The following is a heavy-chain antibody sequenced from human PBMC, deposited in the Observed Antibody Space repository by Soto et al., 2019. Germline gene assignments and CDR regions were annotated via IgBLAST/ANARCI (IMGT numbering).Heavy chain of an antibody. CDR1: GGSLTGYY. J-gene: IGHJ4*02. Sequence: QVQLQQWGAGLLKPSETLSLTCAVNGGSLTGYYWSWIRQPPGKGLEWIGEIKDGGSTNYSPSLRVXXTXSXXPSKNQCSLKLNSVPAVDTAVSSCARGQEGIVATHWDQGALVTVSS. CDR2: IKDGGST. V-gene: IGHV4-34*01. CDR3: ARGQEGIVATH. D-gene: IGHD5-12*01.